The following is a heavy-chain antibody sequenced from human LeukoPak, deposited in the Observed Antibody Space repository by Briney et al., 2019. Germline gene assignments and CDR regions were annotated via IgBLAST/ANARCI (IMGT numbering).Heavy chain of an antibody. Sequence: GGSLRLSCAASGFIFSDYYMDWIRQAPGKGLEWVGRSRNKTKSYTTEYAAPVKGRFTISRDDSKNSLYLQMNSLKTEDSAVYYSTTGLCSGGACYSGVYWGQGTLVTVSS. CDR1: GFIFSDYY. CDR2: SRNKTKSYTT. J-gene: IGHJ4*02. V-gene: IGHV3-72*01. CDR3: TTGLCSGGACYSGVY. D-gene: IGHD2-21*02.